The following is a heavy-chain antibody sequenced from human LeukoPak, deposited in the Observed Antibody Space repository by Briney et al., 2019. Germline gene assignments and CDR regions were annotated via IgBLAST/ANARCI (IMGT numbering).Heavy chain of an antibody. D-gene: IGHD2-15*01. CDR3: GTTSCSGAGCYTAFFDC. V-gene: IGHV1-18*01. CDR2: ISAYNGNT. J-gene: IGHJ4*02. CDR1: GYTFTNYV. Sequence: GASVKVSCKASGYTFTNYVISWVRQAPGQGLEWMGWISAYNGNTNYVQNLQGRVTMTTDTSTSTAYMELRSLRSDDTAVYFCGTTSCSGAGCYTAFFDCWGQGTLVTVSS.